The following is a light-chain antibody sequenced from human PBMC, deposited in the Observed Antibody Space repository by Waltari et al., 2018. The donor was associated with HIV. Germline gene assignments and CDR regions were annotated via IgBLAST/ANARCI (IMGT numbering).Light chain of an antibody. Sequence: DIQMTQSPSSLSAPVGDRVTITCRASQGISNYLAWYQQKPGKVPKLLIYAASTLQSGVPSRFSGSGFGTDFTLTISSLQPEDVATYFCQKYNSAPPFTFGPGTKVDIK. V-gene: IGKV1-27*01. CDR3: QKYNSAPPFT. CDR1: QGISNY. CDR2: AAS. J-gene: IGKJ3*01.